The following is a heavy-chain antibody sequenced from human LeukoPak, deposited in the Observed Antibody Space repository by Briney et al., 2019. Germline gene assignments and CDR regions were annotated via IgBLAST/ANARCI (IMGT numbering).Heavy chain of an antibody. D-gene: IGHD5-12*01. CDR3: ARSSSDYAFI. CDR2: IYSGGST. V-gene: IGHV3-66*01. Sequence: GGSLRLSCAAPGFTASSNYMSWVRQAPGKGLEWVSVIYSGGSTYYADSVKGRFTISRDNSKNTLYLQMNSLRAEDTAVYYCARSSSDYAFIWGQGTMVTVSS. CDR1: GFTASSNY. J-gene: IGHJ3*02.